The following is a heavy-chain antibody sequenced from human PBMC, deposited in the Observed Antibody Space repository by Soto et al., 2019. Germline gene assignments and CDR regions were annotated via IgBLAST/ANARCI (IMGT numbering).Heavy chain of an antibody. CDR2: ISYEGSNT. Sequence: PVGSLRLSCVASGFTFGTYAIHWVRQAPGKGLQWVALISYEGSNTYYADSVKGRFTVSRDNSKSTLYLQMNSLRPEDTGVYYCARVTPGNNIYSFSAMDFWGQGTSVSVSS. V-gene: IGHV3-30-3*01. CDR1: GFTFGTYA. CDR3: ARVTPGNNIYSFSAMDF. D-gene: IGHD1-1*01. J-gene: IGHJ6*02.